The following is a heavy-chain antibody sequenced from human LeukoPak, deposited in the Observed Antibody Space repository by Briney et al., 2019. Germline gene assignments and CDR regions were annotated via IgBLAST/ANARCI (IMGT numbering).Heavy chain of an antibody. Sequence: GASVKVSCKAFGYTFTGYWMHWVRQAPGQGPEWMGVISPSGGSTIYAQNFQGRVTMTRDTSTSTVYMELSSLRSEDTAVYYCAREIGPRQLHLWGSAFDYWGQGTLVTVSS. J-gene: IGHJ4*02. CDR1: GYTFTGYW. V-gene: IGHV1-46*01. CDR3: AREIGPRQLHLWGSAFDY. D-gene: IGHD5-18*01. CDR2: ISPSGGST.